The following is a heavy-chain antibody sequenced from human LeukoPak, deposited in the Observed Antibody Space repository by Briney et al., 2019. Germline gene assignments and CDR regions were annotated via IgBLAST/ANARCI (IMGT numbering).Heavy chain of an antibody. D-gene: IGHD3-22*01. CDR1: GASISSGSYY. J-gene: IGHJ4*02. V-gene: IGHV4-61*02. CDR3: ARGDYYDSSEYYFDY. Sequence: PSETLSLTCTVSGASISSGSYYWSWIRQPAGKGLEWIGRIYTSGSTTYNPSLKSRVTISVDTSKKKFSLRPTSVTAADTAVYYCARGDYYDSSEYYFDYWGQGTLVTVSS. CDR2: IYTSGST.